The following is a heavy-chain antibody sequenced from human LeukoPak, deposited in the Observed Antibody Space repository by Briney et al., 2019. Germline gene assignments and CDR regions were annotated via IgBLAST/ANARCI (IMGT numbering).Heavy chain of an antibody. J-gene: IGHJ3*02. CDR1: GDSISSYY. Sequence: SETLSFTCTVSGDSISSYYWSWTRQPPGKGLEWIGYIYYSGSTNYNPSLKSRVTISVDTSKNHFSLKLSSVTAADTAVYYCARLDYYDSSGYFYGVFDIWGQGTMVTVSS. CDR3: ARLDYYDSSGYFYGVFDI. D-gene: IGHD3-22*01. CDR2: IYYSGST. V-gene: IGHV4-59*01.